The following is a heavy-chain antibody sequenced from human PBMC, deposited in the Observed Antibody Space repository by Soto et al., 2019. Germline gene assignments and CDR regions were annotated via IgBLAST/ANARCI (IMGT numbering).Heavy chain of an antibody. J-gene: IGHJ5*01. V-gene: IGHV4-39*01. CDR1: GASINNFAYY. CDR2: VYYNENT. CDR3: ARRERYYGSPGWFDP. D-gene: IGHD3-10*01. Sequence: SETLSLTCSVSGASINNFAYYWGWIRQPPGKGLEWIGTVYYNENTYYNPSLKSRVAISVDTAKNQFSLNLRSVTAADTAIYFCARRERYYGSPGWFDPWGQGTLVTVSS.